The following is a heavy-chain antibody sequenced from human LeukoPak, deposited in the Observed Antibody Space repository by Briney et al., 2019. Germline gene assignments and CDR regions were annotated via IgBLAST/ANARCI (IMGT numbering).Heavy chain of an antibody. D-gene: IGHD3-22*01. J-gene: IGHJ4*02. CDR1: GFTFSSYA. Sequence: GGSLRLSCAASGFTFSSYAMTWVRQAPDKGLEWVSAISGSGGSTYYADSVKGRFTISRDNSKNTLYLQMNSLRAEDTAVYYCARDRDSSGYYYLDYWGQGTLVTVSS. V-gene: IGHV3-23*01. CDR2: ISGSGGST. CDR3: ARDRDSSGYYYLDY.